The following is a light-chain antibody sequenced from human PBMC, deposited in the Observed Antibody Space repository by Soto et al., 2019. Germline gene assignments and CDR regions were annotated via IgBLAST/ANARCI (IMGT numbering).Light chain of an antibody. Sequence: QSALTQPASVSGSPGQSITISCTGTSSDVGGYSYVSWFQQHPGKVPKLMIYDVSNRPSGVSNRFSGSKSGKTASLTISGLQAEDEADYYCSSYTGNNNYVFGTGTKLTVL. CDR2: DVS. V-gene: IGLV2-14*03. J-gene: IGLJ1*01. CDR3: SSYTGNNNYV. CDR1: SSDVGGYSY.